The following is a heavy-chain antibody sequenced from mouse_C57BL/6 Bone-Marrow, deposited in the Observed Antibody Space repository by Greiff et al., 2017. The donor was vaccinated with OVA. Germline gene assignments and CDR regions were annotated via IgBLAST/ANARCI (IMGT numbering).Heavy chain of an antibody. D-gene: IGHD3-2*02. CDR2: ISYDGSN. CDR1: GYSITSGYY. J-gene: IGHJ3*01. Sequence: EVKLMESGPGLVKPSQSLSLTCSVTGYSITSGYYWNWIRQFPGNKLEWMGYISYDGSNNYNPSLKNRISTTRDTSKNQFFLKLNSVTTEDTATYYCANSSGYEFAYWGQGTLVTVSA. V-gene: IGHV3-6*01. CDR3: ANSSGYEFAY.